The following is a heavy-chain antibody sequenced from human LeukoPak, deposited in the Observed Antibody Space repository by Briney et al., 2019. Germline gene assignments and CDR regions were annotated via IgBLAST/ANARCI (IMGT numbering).Heavy chain of an antibody. J-gene: IGHJ5*02. Sequence: PSETLSLTCTVSGGSISSYYWSWIRQPPGKGLEWIGYIYYSGSTNYNPSLKSQVTISVDTSKNQFSLNLSSVTAADTAVYYCARHRYSSGNWFDPWGQGTLVTVSS. CDR1: GGSISSYY. V-gene: IGHV4-59*08. CDR3: ARHRYSSGNWFDP. D-gene: IGHD6-25*01. CDR2: IYYSGST.